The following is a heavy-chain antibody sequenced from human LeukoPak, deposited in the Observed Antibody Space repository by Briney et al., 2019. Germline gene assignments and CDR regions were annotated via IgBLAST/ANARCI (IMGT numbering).Heavy chain of an antibody. CDR3: ARKARTSGYYYYMDV. D-gene: IGHD1-7*01. V-gene: IGHV4-34*01. CDR1: GGSFSDYY. Sequence: PSETLSLTCAVYGGSFSDYYWSWIRQPPGKGLEWIGEINHSGSTNYTPSLKSRVTISVDTSKSQFSLKLTSVTAADTAVYYCARKARTSGYYYYMDVWGKGTTVTVSS. CDR2: INHSGST. J-gene: IGHJ6*03.